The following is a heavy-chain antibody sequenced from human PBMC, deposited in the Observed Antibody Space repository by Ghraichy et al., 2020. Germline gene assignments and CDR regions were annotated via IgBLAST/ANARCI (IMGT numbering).Heavy chain of an antibody. D-gene: IGHD2-15*01. J-gene: IGHJ4*02. CDR1: GLTFSDSA. V-gene: IGHV3-73*01. Sequence: GGSLRLSCATSGLTFSDSAMHWVRQASGKGLEWVGRIRSKANSYATVYAASVKGRFTISRDDSKNTAYLQMNSLKTEDTALYYCTRGYCSGGICYSFDHWRQGTLVTVSS. CDR3: TRGYCSGGICYSFDH. CDR2: IRSKANSYAT.